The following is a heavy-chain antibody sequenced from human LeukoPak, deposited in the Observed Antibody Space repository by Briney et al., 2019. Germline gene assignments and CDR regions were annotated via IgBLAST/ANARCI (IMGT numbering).Heavy chain of an antibody. CDR3: ARGDTMIVVDAFDI. CDR2: ISAYNGNT. J-gene: IGHJ3*02. D-gene: IGHD3-22*01. Sequence: GASVKVSCKASGYTFTSYGISWVRQAPGQRLEWMGWISAYNGNTNYAQKLQGRVTMTTDTSTSTAYMELRSLRSDDTAVYYCARGDTMIVVDAFDIWGQGTMVTVSS. V-gene: IGHV1-18*01. CDR1: GYTFTSYG.